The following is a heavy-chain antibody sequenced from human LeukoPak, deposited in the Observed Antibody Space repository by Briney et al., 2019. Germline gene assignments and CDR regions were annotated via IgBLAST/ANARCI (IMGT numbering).Heavy chain of an antibody. V-gene: IGHV4-59*08. CDR2: IYYSGST. J-gene: IGHJ4*02. D-gene: IGHD3-22*01. CDR1: GGSISRYY. CDR3: ASAGLATGHFDY. Sequence: SETLSLTCTVSGGSISRYYWSWIRQPPGKGLEWIGYIYYSGSTNYNPSLKSRVTISVDTSKNQFSLKLSSVTAADTAVYYCASAGLATGHFDYWGQGTLVTVSS.